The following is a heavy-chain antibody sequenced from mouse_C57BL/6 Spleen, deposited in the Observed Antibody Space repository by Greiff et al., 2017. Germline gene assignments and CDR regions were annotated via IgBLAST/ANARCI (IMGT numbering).Heavy chain of an antibody. Sequence: EVMLVESGGGLVKPGGSLKLSCAASGFTFSSYAMSWVRQTPEKRLEWVATISDGGSYTYYPDNVKGRFTISRDNAKNNLYMQMSHLKSEDTAMYYCAREGDYGSSYYYFDYWGQGTTLTVSS. V-gene: IGHV5-4*01. D-gene: IGHD1-1*01. CDR2: ISDGGSYT. CDR1: GFTFSSYA. J-gene: IGHJ2*01. CDR3: AREGDYGSSYYYFDY.